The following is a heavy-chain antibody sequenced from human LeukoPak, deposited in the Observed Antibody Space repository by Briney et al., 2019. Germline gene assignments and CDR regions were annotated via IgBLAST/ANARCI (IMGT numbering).Heavy chain of an antibody. CDR1: GFTFSSYW. V-gene: IGHV3-7*01. Sequence: GGSLRLSCAASGFTFSSYWMSWVRQAIGKGLECVAKIKEDGSEEHYVDSVKGRFTISRDNAKNSLYLQMDNVRAEDTAVYYCARDYSGGWNDYWGQGTLVTVSS. D-gene: IGHD1-26*01. CDR3: ARDYSGGWNDY. CDR2: IKEDGSEE. J-gene: IGHJ4*02.